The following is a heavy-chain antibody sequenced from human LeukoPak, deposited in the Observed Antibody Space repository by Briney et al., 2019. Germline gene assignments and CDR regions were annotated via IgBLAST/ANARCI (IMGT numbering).Heavy chain of an antibody. J-gene: IGHJ5*02. CDR2: ISGSGGST. V-gene: IGHV3-23*01. CDR3: AKTYYDSSGYDP. Sequence: GGSLRLSCAASGFTFSSYAMSWVRQAPGKGLEWVSAISGSGGSTYYADSVKGRFTISRDNSKNTLYLQMNGLRAEDTAVYYCAKTYYDSSGYDPWGQGTLVTVSS. D-gene: IGHD3-22*01. CDR1: GFTFSSYA.